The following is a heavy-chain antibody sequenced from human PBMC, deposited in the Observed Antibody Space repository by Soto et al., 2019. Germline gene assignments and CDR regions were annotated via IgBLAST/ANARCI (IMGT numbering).Heavy chain of an antibody. Sequence: GSLRLSCAASGFTFSSYAMSWVRQAPGKGLEWVSAISGSGGSTYYADSVKGRFTISRDNSKNTLYLQMNSLRAEDTAVYYCALNTDYYDSSGPIDYWGQGTLVTVSS. CDR2: ISGSGGST. V-gene: IGHV3-23*01. D-gene: IGHD3-22*01. CDR1: GFTFSSYA. CDR3: ALNTDYYDSSGPIDY. J-gene: IGHJ4*02.